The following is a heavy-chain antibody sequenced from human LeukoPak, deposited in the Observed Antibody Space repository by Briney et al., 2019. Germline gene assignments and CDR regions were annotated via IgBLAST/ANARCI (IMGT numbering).Heavy chain of an antibody. V-gene: IGHV3-30-3*01. D-gene: IGHD3-22*01. CDR1: VFTFSSYA. J-gene: IGHJ4*02. Sequence: PGRSLRLSCAASVFTFSSYAMHWVRQAPGKGLEWVAVISYDGSNKYYADSVKGRFTIPRDNSKNTLYLQMNSLRAEDTAVYYCARDTTQYYYDSSGYSSYFDHWGQGTLVTVSS. CDR2: ISYDGSNK. CDR3: ARDTTQYYYDSSGYSSYFDH.